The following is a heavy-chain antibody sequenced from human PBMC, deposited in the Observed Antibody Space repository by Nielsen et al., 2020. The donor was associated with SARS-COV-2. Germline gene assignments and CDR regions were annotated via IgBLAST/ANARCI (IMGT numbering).Heavy chain of an antibody. D-gene: IGHD3-3*01. V-gene: IGHV3-11*04. Sequence: GESLKISCAASGFTFSDYYMSWIRQAPGGGLEWVSYITNTADGSTVHYADSVKGRFTISRDQNSLSLQMNNLRADDTAVYYCARGDFWSGYYFDLWGQGALVTVSS. CDR2: ITNTADGSTV. J-gene: IGHJ4*01. CDR1: GFTFSDYY. CDR3: ARGDFWSGYYFDL.